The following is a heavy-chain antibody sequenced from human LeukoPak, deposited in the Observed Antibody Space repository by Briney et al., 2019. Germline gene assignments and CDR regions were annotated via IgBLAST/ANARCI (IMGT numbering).Heavy chain of an antibody. D-gene: IGHD3-22*01. Sequence: GESLEISCKASGYRFTSYWIGWVRQMPGKGLEWMGIIYPGDSDTRYSPSFQGEVTISADKSISTAYLQWSSRKAADTAIYCCSKAPLPFFGMSGYYLVPDAFDIWGQGTMVTVSS. CDR2: IYPGDSDT. CDR3: SKAPLPFFGMSGYYLVPDAFDI. CDR1: GYRFTSYW. J-gene: IGHJ3*02. V-gene: IGHV5-51*01.